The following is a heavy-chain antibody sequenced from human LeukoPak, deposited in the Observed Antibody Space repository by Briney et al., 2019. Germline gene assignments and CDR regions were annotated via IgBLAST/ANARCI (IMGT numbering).Heavy chain of an antibody. J-gene: IGHJ6*02. CDR3: AKAGYSSGWTRYYGMDV. D-gene: IGHD6-19*01. V-gene: IGHV3-74*01. CDR1: GFTFSRYW. CDR2: INSDGSST. Sequence: GGSLRLSCAASGFTFSRYWMHWVRQAPGKGLVWVSRINSDGSSTSYADSVKGRFTISRDNAKNTLYLQMNSLRAEDTAVYYCAKAGYSSGWTRYYGMDVWGQGTTVAVSS.